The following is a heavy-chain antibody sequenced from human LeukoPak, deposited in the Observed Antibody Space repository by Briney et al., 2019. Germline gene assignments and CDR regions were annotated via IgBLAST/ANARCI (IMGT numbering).Heavy chain of an antibody. CDR2: IFGGGGT. CDR3: ARDRGSGYGY. D-gene: IGHD5-12*01. J-gene: IGHJ4*02. V-gene: IGHV3-53*01. CDR1: GFTVSSNY. Sequence: GGSLRLSCAAFGFTVSSNYMSWVRQAPGKGLEWVSVIFGGGGTYYGDSVRGRFTISRDNSKNTLYLQMNSLRAGDTAVYYCARDRGSGYGYWGQGTLVTVSS.